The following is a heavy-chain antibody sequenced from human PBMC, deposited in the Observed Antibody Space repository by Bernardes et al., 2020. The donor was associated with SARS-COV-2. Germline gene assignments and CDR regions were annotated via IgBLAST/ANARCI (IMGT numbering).Heavy chain of an antibody. V-gene: IGHV1-2*02. Sequence: ASVKVSCKASGYTFTGYYMHWVRQAPGQGLEWMGWINPNSGGTNYAQRFQGRVTMIRDTSINTAYMELSSLRSDDTAIYYCTRDHCTSSGCYEYYYYGMDVWGQGTTVTVSS. CDR2: INPNSGGT. J-gene: IGHJ6*02. CDR3: TRDHCTSSGCYEYYYYGMDV. D-gene: IGHD2-2*01. CDR1: GYTFTGYY.